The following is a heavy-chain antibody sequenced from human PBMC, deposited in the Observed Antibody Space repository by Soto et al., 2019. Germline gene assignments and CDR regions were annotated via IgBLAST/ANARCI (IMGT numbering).Heavy chain of an antibody. CDR2: ISSNGGST. J-gene: IGHJ3*02. Sequence: GGSLRLSCSASGFTFSSYAMHWVRQAPGKGLEYVSAISSNGGSTYYADSGKGRFTISRDNSKNTLYLQMSSLRAEDTAVYYCVTASQSDHYDILTGYDAFDIWGQGTMVTVSS. V-gene: IGHV3-64D*09. CDR3: VTASQSDHYDILTGYDAFDI. CDR1: GFTFSSYA. D-gene: IGHD3-9*01.